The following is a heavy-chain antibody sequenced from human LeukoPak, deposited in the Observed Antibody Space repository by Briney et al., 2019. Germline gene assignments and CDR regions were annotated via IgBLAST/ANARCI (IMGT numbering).Heavy chain of an antibody. CDR2: IWYGGSNK. Sequence: GGSVRLSCAASGFTFSSYGMHWVRQAPGKGLEWVAVIWYGGSNKYYADSVKGRFTISRDNSKNTLYLQMNSLRAEDTAVYYCAKDNDYGGNYLDYWGQGTLVTVSS. J-gene: IGHJ4*02. D-gene: IGHD4-23*01. CDR3: AKDNDYGGNYLDY. V-gene: IGHV3-30*02. CDR1: GFTFSSYG.